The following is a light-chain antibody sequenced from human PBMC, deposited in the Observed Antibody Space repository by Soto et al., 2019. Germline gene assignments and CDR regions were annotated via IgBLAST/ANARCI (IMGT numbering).Light chain of an antibody. CDR3: QLYGSSFSRP. CDR1: QSVSSNC. CDR2: GAS. V-gene: IGKV3-20*01. Sequence: EVVLTQSPGTLSLSPGERATLSCRASQSVSSNCLAWYRQKPGQAPRLLIYGASTRDPGVPHRFTGSGSGTDFTLPIIRLEPEDFAVYYCQLYGSSFSRPFGQGTKVEIK. J-gene: IGKJ1*01.